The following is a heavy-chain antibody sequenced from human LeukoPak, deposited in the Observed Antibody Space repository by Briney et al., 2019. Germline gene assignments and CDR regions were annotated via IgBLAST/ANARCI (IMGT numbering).Heavy chain of an antibody. CDR2: VYYSGST. Sequence: SETLSLTCTVSGGSISSGDYYCSWIRQPPGKGLEWIGYVYYSGSTYYNPSLKSRVTISVDTSKNQFSLKLSSVTAADTAVYYCARFRAYYDILTGYPYYWYFDLWGRGTLVTVSS. CDR3: ARFRAYYDILTGYPYYWYFDL. J-gene: IGHJ2*01. D-gene: IGHD3-9*01. V-gene: IGHV4-30-4*01. CDR1: GGSISSGDYY.